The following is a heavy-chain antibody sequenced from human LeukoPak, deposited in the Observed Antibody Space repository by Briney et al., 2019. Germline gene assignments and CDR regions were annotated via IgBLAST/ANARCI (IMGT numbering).Heavy chain of an antibody. D-gene: IGHD3-3*01. CDR3: ARPYGQSWSGYDY. CDR2: IYPGDSDT. V-gene: IGHV5-51*01. CDR1: GYSFTSYW. J-gene: IGHJ4*02. Sequence: GESLKISCKASGYSFTSYWIGWVRQMPGKGLAWMGIIYPGDSDTRYSPSFQGQVTISADKSISTAYLQWSSLKASDTAMYYCARPYGQSWSGYDYWGQGTLVTFSS.